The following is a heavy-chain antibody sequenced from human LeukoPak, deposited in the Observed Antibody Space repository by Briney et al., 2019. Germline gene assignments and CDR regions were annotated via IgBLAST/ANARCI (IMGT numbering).Heavy chain of an antibody. J-gene: IGHJ4*02. CDR2: ISSSSSYT. V-gene: IGHV3-11*06. D-gene: IGHD5-18*01. CDR3: AREPPRGGYSYGYYY. Sequence: GGSLRLSCAASGFTLSDYYMSWIRQAPGKGLEWVSYISSSSSYTNYADSVKGRFTISRDNAKNSLYLQMNSLRAEDTAVYYCAREPPRGGYSYGYYYWGQGTLVTVSS. CDR1: GFTLSDYY.